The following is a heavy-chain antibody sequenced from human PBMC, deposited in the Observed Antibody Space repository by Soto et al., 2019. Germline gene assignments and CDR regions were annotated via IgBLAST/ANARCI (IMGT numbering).Heavy chain of an antibody. CDR1: GCTFSYYY. D-gene: IGHD2-2*01. CDR3: ASLYCSGTSCRVYYYYGMDV. J-gene: IGHJ6*02. Sequence: GGSLRLSCAASGCTFSYYYMSWIRQAPGKGLEWVSYISSSGNTIYYADSVKGRFTISRDNAKNSLYLQMNSLRVEDTAVYYCASLYCSGTSCRVYYYYGMDVWGQGTTVPVSS. CDR2: ISSSGNTI. V-gene: IGHV3-11*01.